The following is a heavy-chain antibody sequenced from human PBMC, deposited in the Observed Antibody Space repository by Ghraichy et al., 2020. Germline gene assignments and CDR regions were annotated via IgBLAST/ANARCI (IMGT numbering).Heavy chain of an antibody. D-gene: IGHD3-22*01. V-gene: IGHV1-46*01. J-gene: IGHJ4*02. CDR2: INPSGGST. Sequence: ASVKVSCKASGYTFTSYYMHWVRQAPGQGLEWMGIINPSGGSTSYAQKFQGRVTMTRDTSTSTVYMELSSLRSEDTAVYYCASAAPPYDSSGYLDYWGQGTLVTVSS. CDR1: GYTFTSYY. CDR3: ASAAPPYDSSGYLDY.